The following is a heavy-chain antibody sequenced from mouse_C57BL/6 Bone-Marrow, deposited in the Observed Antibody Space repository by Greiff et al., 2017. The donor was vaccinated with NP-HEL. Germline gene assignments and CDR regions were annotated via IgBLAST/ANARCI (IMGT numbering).Heavy chain of an antibody. J-gene: IGHJ2*01. CDR3: ARARYYGNVRYYFDY. V-gene: IGHV5-16*01. CDR1: GFTFSDYY. Sequence: EVQLQQSEGGLVQPGSSMKLSCTASGFTFSDYYMAWVRQVPEKGLEWVANINYDGSSTYYLDSLKSRFIISRDNAKNILYLQMSSLKSEDTATYYCARARYYGNVRYYFDYWGQGTTLTVSS. D-gene: IGHD1-1*01. CDR2: INYDGSST.